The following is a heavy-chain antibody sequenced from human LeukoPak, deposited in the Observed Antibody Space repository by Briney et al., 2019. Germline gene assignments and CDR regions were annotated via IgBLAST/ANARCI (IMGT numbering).Heavy chain of an antibody. CDR1: GFTFSSYG. J-gene: IGHJ4*02. D-gene: IGHD5-24*01. V-gene: IGHV3-23*01. CDR2: ISGSGGST. Sequence: GGSLRLSCAASGFTFSSYGMSWVRQAPGKGLEWVSAISGSGGSTYYADSVKGRFTISRDNSKNTLYLQMNSLRAEDTAVYYCAKALEVATIPDFDYWGQGTLVTVSS. CDR3: AKALEVATIPDFDY.